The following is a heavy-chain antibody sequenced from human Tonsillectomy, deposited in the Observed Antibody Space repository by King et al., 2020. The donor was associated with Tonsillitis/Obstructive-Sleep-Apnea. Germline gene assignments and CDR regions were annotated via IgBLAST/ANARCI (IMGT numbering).Heavy chain of an antibody. Sequence: QLVESGGGLVEPGGSLRLSCAASGFNVSNAWMSWGRQAPGKGRECVGRIKSKTDGGTTDYAETVKGRFTISRDDSKNTRDLQMDSLKTEDTAVYYCTTQYYDFWSGYYDLVFDYWGQGTLVTVSS. CDR1: GFNVSNAW. D-gene: IGHD3-3*01. J-gene: IGHJ4*02. CDR3: TTQYYDFWSGYYDLVFDY. V-gene: IGHV3-15*01. CDR2: IKSKTDGGTT.